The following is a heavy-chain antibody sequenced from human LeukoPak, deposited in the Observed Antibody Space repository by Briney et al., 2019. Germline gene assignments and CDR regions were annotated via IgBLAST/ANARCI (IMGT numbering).Heavy chain of an antibody. CDR2: IYYSGNT. CDR3: AREKIGDNHRGVFDY. D-gene: IGHD2-21*02. J-gene: IGHJ4*02. V-gene: IGHV4-59*01. CDR1: GGSISSYY. Sequence: SETLSLTCTVSGGSISSYYWSWIRQSPGKGLDWIGYIYYSGNTNYNPSLKSRATMSIDTSKNQFSLKLSSVTAADTAVYYCAREKIGDNHRGVFDYWGQGTLVTVSS.